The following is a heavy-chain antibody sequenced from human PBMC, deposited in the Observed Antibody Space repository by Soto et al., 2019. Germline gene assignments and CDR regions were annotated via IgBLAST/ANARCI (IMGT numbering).Heavy chain of an antibody. CDR3: ARTYCSSTSCYTFDYYYYYGMEV. V-gene: IGHV1-69*06. CDR2: IIPIFGTA. D-gene: IGHD2-2*02. Sequence: SVKVSCKASGGTFSSYAISWVRQAPGQGLEWMGGIIPIFGTANYAQKFQGRVTITADKSTSTAYMELSSLRSEDTAVYYCARTYCSSTSCYTFDYYYYYGMEVWGQ. J-gene: IGHJ6*02. CDR1: GGTFSSYA.